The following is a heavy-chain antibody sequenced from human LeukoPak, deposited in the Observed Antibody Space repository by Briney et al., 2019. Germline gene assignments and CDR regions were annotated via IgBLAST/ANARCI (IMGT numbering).Heavy chain of an antibody. D-gene: IGHD3-22*01. V-gene: IGHV1-2*02. CDR2: INPNSGGT. CDR3: ARGSYDSSDFEYFHH. J-gene: IGHJ1*01. Sequence: GASVKVSCKASGYTFIGNYMHWVRQAPGQGLEWMGWINPNSGGTNYAQKFQGRVTMTRDTPISTAYMELNRLRSDDTAVYYCARGSYDSSDFEYFHHWGQGTLVTVSS. CDR1: GYTFIGNY.